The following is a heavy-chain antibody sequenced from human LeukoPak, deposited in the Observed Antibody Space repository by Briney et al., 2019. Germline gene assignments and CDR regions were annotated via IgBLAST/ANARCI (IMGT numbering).Heavy chain of an antibody. J-gene: IGHJ4*02. Sequence: ASVKVSCKASGYTFTSYYMHWVRQAPGQGLERMGIINPSGGSTSYALKFQGRVTITADESTSTAYMELSSLRSEDTAVYYCARDHHYYDSSGYYPYYFDYWGQGTLVTVSS. CDR2: INPSGGST. V-gene: IGHV1-46*01. CDR1: GYTFTSYY. D-gene: IGHD3-22*01. CDR3: ARDHHYYDSSGYYPYYFDY.